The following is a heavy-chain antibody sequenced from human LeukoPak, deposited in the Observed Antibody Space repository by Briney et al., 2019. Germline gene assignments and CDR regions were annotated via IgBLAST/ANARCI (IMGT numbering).Heavy chain of an antibody. V-gene: IGHV3-74*01. CDR3: ARERYGNYN. CDR2: INSDGSWT. Sequence: GGSLRLSCAASGNYWMHWVRQAPGKGLVWVSHINSDGSWTGYADSVKGRFTISRDNSKNTLYLQMNSLRAEDTAVYYCARERYGNYNWGQGTLVTVSS. J-gene: IGHJ4*02. CDR1: GNYW. D-gene: IGHD4-11*01.